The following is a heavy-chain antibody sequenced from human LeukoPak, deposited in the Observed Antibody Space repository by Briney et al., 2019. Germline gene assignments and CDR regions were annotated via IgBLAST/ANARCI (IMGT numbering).Heavy chain of an antibody. CDR2: INPNSGGT. CDR1: GYTFTGYY. D-gene: IGHD6-19*01. CDR3: ARAYSSGWQYFDY. Sequence: ASVKVSCKASGYTFTGYYMHWVRQAPGQGLEWMGWINPNSGGTNYAQKLQGRVTMTRDTSISTAYMELSRLRSDDTAVYYCARAYSSGWQYFDYWGQGTLVTVSS. J-gene: IGHJ4*02. V-gene: IGHV1-2*02.